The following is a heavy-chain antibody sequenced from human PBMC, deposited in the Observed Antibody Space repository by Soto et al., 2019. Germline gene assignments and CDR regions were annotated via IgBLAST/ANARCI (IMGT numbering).Heavy chain of an antibody. D-gene: IGHD3-22*01. CDR2: IIPIFGTA. J-gene: IGHJ6*02. V-gene: IGHV1-69*13. Sequence: GASVKVSCKASGGTFSSYAISWVRQAPGQGLEWMGGIIPIFGTANYAQKFQGRVTITADESTSTAYMELSSLRSEDTAVYYCARGSYYDSSGYSSKYGMDFWGQGTTVTVSS. CDR3: ARGSYYDSSGYSSKYGMDF. CDR1: GGTFSSYA.